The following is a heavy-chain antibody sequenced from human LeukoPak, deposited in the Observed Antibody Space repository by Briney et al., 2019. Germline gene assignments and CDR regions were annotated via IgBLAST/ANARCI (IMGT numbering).Heavy chain of an antibody. CDR1: GGSISRTSYY. D-gene: IGHD3-10*01. Sequence: PSETLSLTCTVSGGSISRTSYYWGWIRQPPGKGLEWIGSLYYGGSTYYNPSLKSRVTISVDTSKNQFSLKLSSVTAADTAVYYCARQDALAYGSGSYDPNYFDYWGQGTLVTVSS. CDR3: ARQDALAYGSGSYDPNYFDY. CDR2: LYYGGST. V-gene: IGHV4-39*01. J-gene: IGHJ4*02.